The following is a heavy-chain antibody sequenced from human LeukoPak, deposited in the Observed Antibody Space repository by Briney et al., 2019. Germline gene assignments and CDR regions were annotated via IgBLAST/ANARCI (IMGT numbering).Heavy chain of an antibody. Sequence: GESLQISCQGSGYSFDSYWIAWVRQMPGKDLEWMGIIYHSDSDTTYSPSFQGQVTISADKSINTAYLQWSSLKASDTAMYYCARRRFYDPSGAHWYFDIWGRGTLVTVSS. CDR3: ARRRFYDPSGAHWYFDI. V-gene: IGHV5-51*01. D-gene: IGHD2-15*01. J-gene: IGHJ2*01. CDR2: IYHSDSDT. CDR1: GYSFDSYW.